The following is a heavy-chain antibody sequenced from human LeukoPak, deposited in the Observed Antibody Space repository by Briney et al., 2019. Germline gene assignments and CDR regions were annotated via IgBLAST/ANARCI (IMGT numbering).Heavy chain of an antibody. CDR2: ISGSGGST. J-gene: IGHJ4*02. V-gene: IGHV3-23*01. CDR1: GFTFSSYA. Sequence: GGSLRLSCAASGFTFSSYAMSWVRRAPGKGLEWVSAISGSGGSTYYADSVKGRFTISRDNSKNTLYLQMNSLRAEDTAVYYCAELDFYDSSSKYYWGQGTRVTVSS. D-gene: IGHD3-22*01. CDR3: AELDFYDSSSKYY.